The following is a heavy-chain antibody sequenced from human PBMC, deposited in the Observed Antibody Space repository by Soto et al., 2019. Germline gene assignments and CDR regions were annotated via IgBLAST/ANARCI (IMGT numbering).Heavy chain of an antibody. CDR3: ARDHLIAVAGPGLGFDY. V-gene: IGHV4-61*01. D-gene: IGHD6-19*01. CDR1: GGSVSSDIDY. J-gene: IGHJ4*02. CDR2: IYTSGST. Sequence: PSETLSLTCTVSGGSVSSDIDYWSWIRQPPGKGLEWIGNIYTSGSTNYNPSLKSRVTMSVDTPKNQFSLKLSSVTAADMAVYYCARDHLIAVAGPGLGFDYWGQGTLVTVSS.